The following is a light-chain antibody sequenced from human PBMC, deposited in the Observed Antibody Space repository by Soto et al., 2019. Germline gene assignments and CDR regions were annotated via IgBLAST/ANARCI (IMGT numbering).Light chain of an antibody. Sequence: QSVLTQPPSASGTPGQRVTISCSGSSSNIGSNAVDWYQHFPGTAPKVLIYRDSQRPSGVPDRFSGSKSGTSASLAISGLQSEDEADYYCAAWEDSLNGVLFGGGTKLTVL. CDR1: SSNIGSNA. J-gene: IGLJ2*01. V-gene: IGLV1-44*01. CDR2: RDS. CDR3: AAWEDSLNGVL.